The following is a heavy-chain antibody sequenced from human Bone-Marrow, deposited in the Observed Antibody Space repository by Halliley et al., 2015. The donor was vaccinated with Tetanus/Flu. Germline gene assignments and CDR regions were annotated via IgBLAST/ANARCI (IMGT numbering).Heavy chain of an antibody. CDR3: ARDRVETSMFVGTWNFYHYDMAV. J-gene: IGHJ6*02. D-gene: IGHD5-18*01. V-gene: IGHV3-30*01. Sequence: YFVDSVEGRFTVSRDNSKNTLYLLMNSLGPEDTAVYYCARDRVETSMFVGTWNFYHYDMAVWGQGTTVTVSS.